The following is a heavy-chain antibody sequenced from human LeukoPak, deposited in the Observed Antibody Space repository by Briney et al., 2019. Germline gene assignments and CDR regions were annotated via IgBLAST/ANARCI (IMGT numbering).Heavy chain of an antibody. D-gene: IGHD1-26*01. Sequence: PSETLSLTCTVSGGSISSYYWGWIRQPPGKGLEWIGYIYYSGSTNYNPSLKSRVTISVDTSKNQFSLKLSSVTAADTAVYYCARGRYILIVGARNYYYYGMDVWGQGTTVTVSS. CDR3: ARGRYILIVGARNYYYYGMDV. CDR1: GGSISSYY. CDR2: IYYSGST. J-gene: IGHJ6*02. V-gene: IGHV4-59*12.